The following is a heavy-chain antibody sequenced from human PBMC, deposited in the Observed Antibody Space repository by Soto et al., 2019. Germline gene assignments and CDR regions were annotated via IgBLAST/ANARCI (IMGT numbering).Heavy chain of an antibody. J-gene: IGHJ4*02. Sequence: EVQLVESGGGLVQPGGSLRLCCAASGFTFSDHYMDWVRQAPGKGLEWVGRVRNKANSYTKEYAASVKGRFTISRDDSTNTLYLQMNSLKTEDTAVYYCGRVSSSGWSRDNDYWGQGTLVTVSS. D-gene: IGHD6-19*01. CDR3: GRVSSSGWSRDNDY. CDR2: VRNKANSYTK. V-gene: IGHV3-72*01. CDR1: GFTFSDHY.